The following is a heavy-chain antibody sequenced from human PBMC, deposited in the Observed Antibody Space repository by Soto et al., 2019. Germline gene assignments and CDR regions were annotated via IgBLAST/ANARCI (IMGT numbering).Heavy chain of an antibody. CDR3: ARAMVRGVVYYYYGMDV. CDR1: GYTFTSYG. D-gene: IGHD3-10*01. Sequence: QIQLVQSGAEVKKPGASVKVSCKASGYTFTSYGISWVRQAPGQGLEWMGWISAYNGNTNYAQKLQGRGNMTTDTSTSTAYMELRSLRSDDTAVYYCARAMVRGVVYYYYGMDVWGQGTTVTVSS. CDR2: ISAYNGNT. V-gene: IGHV1-18*01. J-gene: IGHJ6*02.